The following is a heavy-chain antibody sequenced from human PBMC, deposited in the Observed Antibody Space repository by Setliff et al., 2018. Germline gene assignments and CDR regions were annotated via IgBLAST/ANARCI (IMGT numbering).Heavy chain of an antibody. CDR1: GGTFSSYA. V-gene: IGHV1-69*05. CDR3: ARQIALGDSSGYGTRSPRAALHY. J-gene: IGHJ4*02. CDR2: IIPIFCTA. D-gene: IGHD3-22*01. Sequence: SVKDSCKASGGTFSSYAISWVRQAPGQGLEWMGGIIPIFCTANYAQKFQGRVTITTDESTSTAYMELSSLRSEETAVYYCARQIALGDSSGYGTRSPRAALHYWSQGTLVTVSS.